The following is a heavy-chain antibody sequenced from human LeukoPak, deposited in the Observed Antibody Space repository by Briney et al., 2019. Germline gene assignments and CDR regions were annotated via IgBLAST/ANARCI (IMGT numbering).Heavy chain of an antibody. CDR3: ARESPAPYSSGWYLDY. CDR2: IKQDGSEK. D-gene: IGHD6-19*01. V-gene: IGHV3-7*01. CDR1: GFTFSSYW. Sequence: GGSLRLSCAASGFTFSSYWMSWVRQAPGKGLEWEANIKQDGSEKYYVDSVKGRFTISRDNAKNSLYLQMNSLRAEDTAVYYCARESPAPYSSGWYLDYWGQGTLVTVSS. J-gene: IGHJ4*02.